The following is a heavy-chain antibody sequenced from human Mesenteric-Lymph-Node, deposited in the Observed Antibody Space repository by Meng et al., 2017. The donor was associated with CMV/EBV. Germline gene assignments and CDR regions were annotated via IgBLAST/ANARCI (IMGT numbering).Heavy chain of an antibody. V-gene: IGHV3-23*01. J-gene: IGHJ6*02. CDR3: AKTPFPAVRYYYGMDG. D-gene: IGHD3-10*02. CDR1: GFTSSSYA. Sequence: GGSLRLSCAVSGFTSSSYAMSWVRQVPGKGLEWVSAISGSGGSTYYADSVKGRFTIARDNSENTMYLQMSSLRAEDTAVYYCAKTPFPAVRYYYGMDGWGQGTTVTVSS. CDR2: ISGSGGST.